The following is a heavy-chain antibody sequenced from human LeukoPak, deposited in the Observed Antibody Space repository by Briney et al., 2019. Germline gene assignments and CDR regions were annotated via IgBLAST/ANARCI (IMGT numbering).Heavy chain of an antibody. D-gene: IGHD3-16*02. Sequence: GGSLRLSCTASGFTFGDYAMSWVRQAPGQGLEWVARIKSKTDGETTDYAAPVKGRFTISRDDSKNTLYLQMNSLKTEDTAVYYCTTDYYDYVWGSYRPDYWGQGTLVTVSS. CDR2: IKSKTDGETT. CDR1: GFTFGDYA. CDR3: TTDYYDYVWGSYRPDY. V-gene: IGHV3-15*01. J-gene: IGHJ4*02.